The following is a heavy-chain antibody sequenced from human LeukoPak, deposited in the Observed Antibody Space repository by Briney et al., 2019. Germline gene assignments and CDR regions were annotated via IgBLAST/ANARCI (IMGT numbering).Heavy chain of an antibody. J-gene: IGHJ4*02. CDR3: ARGGCSGGSCYDY. V-gene: IGHV4-59*12. CDR1: GDSISSYY. Sequence: SETLSLTCTVSGDSISSYYWSWIRQPPGEGLEWIGYIYHTGSTKYNPSLKSRVTISLDTSKNQFSLKLSSVTAADTAVYYCARGGCSGGSCYDYWGQGTLVTVSS. CDR2: IYHTGST. D-gene: IGHD2-15*01.